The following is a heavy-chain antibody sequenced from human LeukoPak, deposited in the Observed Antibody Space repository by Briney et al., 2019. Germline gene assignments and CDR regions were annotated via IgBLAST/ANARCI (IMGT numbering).Heavy chain of an antibody. CDR2: ISSSGSTI. D-gene: IGHD3-9*01. Sequence: GGSLRLSCAASGFTFSSYEMNWVRQAPGKGLEWVSYISSSGSTIYYADSVKGRFTISRDNAKNTLYLQMNSLRAEDTAVYYCAKDGILTGYSSKNYFDYWGQGTLVTVSS. V-gene: IGHV3-48*03. J-gene: IGHJ4*02. CDR1: GFTFSSYE. CDR3: AKDGILTGYSSKNYFDY.